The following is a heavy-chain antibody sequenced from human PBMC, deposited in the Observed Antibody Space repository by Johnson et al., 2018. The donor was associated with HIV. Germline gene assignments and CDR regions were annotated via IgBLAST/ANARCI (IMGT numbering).Heavy chain of an antibody. Sequence: QVHLVESGGGLVQPGGSLRLSCAASGFTFSSYAMHWVRQAPGKGLEWVAVISYDGSNKYYADSVKGRFTISRDNSKNTLYLQMNSLRAEDTAVYYCARENWGQRMNAFDIWGQGTMVTVSS. CDR3: ARENWGQRMNAFDI. CDR2: ISYDGSNK. V-gene: IGHV3-30*04. D-gene: IGHD7-27*01. J-gene: IGHJ3*02. CDR1: GFTFSSYA.